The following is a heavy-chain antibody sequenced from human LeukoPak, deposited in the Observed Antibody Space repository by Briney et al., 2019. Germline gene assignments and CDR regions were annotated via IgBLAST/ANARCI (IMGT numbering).Heavy chain of an antibody. V-gene: IGHV3-7*03. CDR1: GFTFSSYW. CDR3: AKDLDWNFDY. Sequence: GGSLRLSCAASGFTFSSYWMNWVRQAPGKGLEWVANIKEDGTVKNYVDSVKGRFTISRDNAKNSLYLRLNSLRAEDTAVYYCAKDLDWNFDYWGQGTLVTVSS. J-gene: IGHJ4*02. CDR2: IKEDGTVK. D-gene: IGHD1-1*01.